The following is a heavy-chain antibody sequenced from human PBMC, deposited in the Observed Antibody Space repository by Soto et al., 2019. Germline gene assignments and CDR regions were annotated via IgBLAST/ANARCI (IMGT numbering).Heavy chain of an antibody. CDR3: ARDQRYYDIYGMDV. CDR1: GGSISSYY. J-gene: IGHJ6*02. CDR2: ISYSGST. V-gene: IGHV4-59*01. D-gene: IGHD3-9*01. Sequence: LSLTCTVSGGSISSYYWSWIRQPPGKGLEWIGYISYSGSTNYNPSLKSRVTISVDTSKNQLSLKLSSVTAADTAVYYCARDQRYYDIYGMDVWGQGTTVTVSS.